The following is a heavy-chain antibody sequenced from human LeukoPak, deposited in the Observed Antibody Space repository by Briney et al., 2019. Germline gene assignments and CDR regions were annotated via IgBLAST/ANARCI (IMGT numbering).Heavy chain of an antibody. CDR2: IYSGGST. J-gene: IGHJ5*02. CDR1: GFTVSSNY. Sequence: PGGSLRLSCAAPGFTVSSNYMSWVRQAPGKGLEWVSVIYSGGSTYYADSVKGRFTISRDNSKNTLYLQMNSLRAEDTAVYYCAKPATPVTTNWFDPWGQGTLVTVSS. V-gene: IGHV3-53*01. CDR3: AKPATPVTTNWFDP. D-gene: IGHD4-11*01.